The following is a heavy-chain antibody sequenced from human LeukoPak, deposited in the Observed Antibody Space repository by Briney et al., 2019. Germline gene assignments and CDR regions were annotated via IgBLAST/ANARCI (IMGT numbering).Heavy chain of an antibody. Sequence: PSETLSLTCSVSGGSVSSGSYYWSWIRQPPGKGREWIGDIHYSGSTNYNPSLKSRVTISVDTSKNQFSLKLSSVTAADTAVYYCARSVLYFSYYFDYWGQGTLVTVSS. CDR3: ARSVLYFSYYFDY. V-gene: IGHV4-61*01. CDR1: GGSVSSGSYY. CDR2: IHYSGST. D-gene: IGHD2-8*01. J-gene: IGHJ4*02.